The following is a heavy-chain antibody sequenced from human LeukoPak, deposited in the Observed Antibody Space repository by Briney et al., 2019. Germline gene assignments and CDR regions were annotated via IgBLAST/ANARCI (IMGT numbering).Heavy chain of an antibody. CDR1: GFTFSSYS. V-gene: IGHV3-48*02. CDR2: IISSSNTI. J-gene: IGHJ6*03. CDR3: ARAYSGATRYMDV. Sequence: GGSLRLSCAASGFTFSSYSMNWVRQAPGKGLERVSYIISSSNTIYYADSVKGRFTISRDNAKNSLYLQMNSLRDEDTAVYYCARAYSGATRYMDVWGKGTTVTVSS. D-gene: IGHD1-26*01.